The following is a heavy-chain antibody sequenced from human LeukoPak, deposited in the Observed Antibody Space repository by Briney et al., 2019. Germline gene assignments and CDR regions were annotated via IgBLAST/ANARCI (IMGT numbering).Heavy chain of an antibody. V-gene: IGHV4-59*01. D-gene: IGHD5-12*01. Sequence: PSETLSLTCSVSDDSITMYYWTWIRQPPGKGLEWIGYIYYSGSTNYNPSLKSRVTISVDTSKNQFSLKLSSVTAADTAVYYCARDGYSGNDGLWGQGSLVTVSS. CDR2: IYYSGST. CDR1: DDSITMYY. J-gene: IGHJ4*02. CDR3: ARDGYSGNDGL.